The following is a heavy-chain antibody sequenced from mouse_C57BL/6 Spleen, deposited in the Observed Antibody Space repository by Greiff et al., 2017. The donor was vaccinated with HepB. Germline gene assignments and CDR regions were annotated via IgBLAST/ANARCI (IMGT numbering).Heavy chain of an antibody. CDR1: GYTFTDYY. J-gene: IGHJ2*01. Sequence: QVQLQQSGAELVRPGASVKLSCKASGYTFTDYYINWVKQRPGQGLEWIARIYPGSGNTYYNEKFKGKATLTAEKSSSTAYMQLSSLTSEDSAVYFCARGYIYYDYDVPDYWGQGTTLTVSS. CDR3: ARGYIYYDYDVPDY. V-gene: IGHV1-76*01. D-gene: IGHD2-4*01. CDR2: IYPGSGNT.